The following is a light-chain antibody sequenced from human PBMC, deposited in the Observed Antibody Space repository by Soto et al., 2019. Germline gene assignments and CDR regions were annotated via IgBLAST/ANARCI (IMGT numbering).Light chain of an antibody. Sequence: EIVLTQSPGTLSLSPGDSATLSCRASQSVSSSYLAWYQQKPGQAPRLLSYGAASRATVIPDRVSGSGSGTDFTLTIGRLEPEDFAVYYCQQYGSSPFTFGPGTKVAIK. J-gene: IGKJ3*01. CDR3: QQYGSSPFT. V-gene: IGKV3-20*01. CDR2: GAA. CDR1: QSVSSSY.